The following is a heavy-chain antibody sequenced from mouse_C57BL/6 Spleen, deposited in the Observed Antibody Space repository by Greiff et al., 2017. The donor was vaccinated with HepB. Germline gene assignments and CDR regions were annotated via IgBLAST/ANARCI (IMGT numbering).Heavy chain of an antibody. Sequence: EVQLQQSGPELVKPGASVKISCKASGYSFTGYYMTWVKQSPEKSLEWIGEINPRTGGTTYNQKFTAKATLPVDKSSRTAYMQHKSLTSEDSAVYYCARFPFAYWGQGTLVTVSA. J-gene: IGHJ3*01. CDR2: INPRTGGT. CDR3: ARFPFAY. CDR1: GYSFTGYY. V-gene: IGHV1-42*01.